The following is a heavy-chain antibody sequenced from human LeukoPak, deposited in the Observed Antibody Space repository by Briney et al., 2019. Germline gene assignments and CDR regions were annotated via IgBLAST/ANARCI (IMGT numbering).Heavy chain of an antibody. CDR3: TRDSGADRRYFDL. V-gene: IGHV3-74*01. CDR1: GFTFNSYL. D-gene: IGHD7-27*01. J-gene: IGHJ2*01. CDR2: IDGDGATT. Sequence: GGSLRLSCAASGFTFNSYLMSWVRQAPGKGLVWVSRIDGDGATTSYEDSVEGRFTISREHANNMVYLEMNSLRVEDTAVYYCTRDSGADRRYFDLWGRGTLVTVSS.